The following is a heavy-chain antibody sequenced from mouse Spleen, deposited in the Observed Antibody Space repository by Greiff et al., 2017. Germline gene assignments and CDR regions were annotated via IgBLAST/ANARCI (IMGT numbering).Heavy chain of an antibody. D-gene: IGHD2-3*01. J-gene: IGHJ1*01. CDR1: GYSITSGYY. Sequence: EVQLQESGPGLVQPSQSLSLTCSVTGYSITSGYYWNWLRQFPGNKLEWMGYISYDGSNNYKPTLKNRISITGDTSKHQFFLKFNSVTTEDTSTYYCARDDVDDWYVDVWGAGTTVTVSS. CDR2: ISYDGSN. CDR3: ARDDVDDWYVDV. V-gene: IGHV3-6*01.